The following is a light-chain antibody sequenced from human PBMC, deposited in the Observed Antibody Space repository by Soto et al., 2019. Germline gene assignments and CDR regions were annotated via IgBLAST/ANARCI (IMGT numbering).Light chain of an antibody. CDR3: QQYSTYPWT. Sequence: DIQMTQSPSTLSASVGDRVTITCRASQTISTLLAWYQQRPGKAPNLLIYKASSLESGVPSRFSGSGSGTEFTLTISSLQSDDVANYFCQQYSTYPWTFGQGTKVEVK. CDR2: KAS. CDR1: QTISTL. J-gene: IGKJ1*01. V-gene: IGKV1-5*03.